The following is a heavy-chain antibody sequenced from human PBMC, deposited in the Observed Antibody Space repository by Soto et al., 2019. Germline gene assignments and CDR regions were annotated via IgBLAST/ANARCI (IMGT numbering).Heavy chain of an antibody. CDR2: INHSGSS. CDR1: GVSFSGYF. J-gene: IGHJ6*01. Sequence: SETLSLTCAFYGVSFSGYFWSCIRQPPGKWLEWIGEINHSGSSRYNPSLKSRVTMSVDTSKNQFSLRLRSLTAADTAVYYCARQPVTLNGKYYFHYNGMQVLGQRTTVNLSS. V-gene: IGHV4-34*01. CDR3: ARQPVTLNGKYYFHYNGMQV. D-gene: IGHD1-1*01.